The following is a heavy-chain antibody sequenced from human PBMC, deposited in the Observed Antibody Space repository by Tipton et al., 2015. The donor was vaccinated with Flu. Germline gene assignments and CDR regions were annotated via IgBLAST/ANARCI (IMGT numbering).Heavy chain of an antibody. CDR2: IRYDGSNK. Sequence: SLRLSCAASGFTFSSYGMHWVRQAPGKGLEWVALIRYDGSNKYYADSVKGRFTISRDNSKDMLYLQMNSLRAEDTAVFYCAKSGGFDSWNQGALVIVSS. D-gene: IGHD1-26*01. CDR3: AKSGGFDS. J-gene: IGHJ4*02. V-gene: IGHV3-30*02. CDR1: GFTFSSYG.